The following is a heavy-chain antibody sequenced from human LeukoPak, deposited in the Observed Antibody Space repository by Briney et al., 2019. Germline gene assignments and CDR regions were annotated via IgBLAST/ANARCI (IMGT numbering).Heavy chain of an antibody. CDR1: GGSISSYY. V-gene: IGHV4-4*07. Sequence: SETLSLTCTVSGGSISSYYWSWIRQPAGKGLEWIGRIYTSGSTNYNPSLKSRVTMSVDTSKNQFSLKLSSVTAADTAVYYCARDSPEVGDTNPFDYWGQGTLVTVSS. D-gene: IGHD1-26*01. CDR3: ARDSPEVGDTNPFDY. CDR2: IYTSGST. J-gene: IGHJ4*02.